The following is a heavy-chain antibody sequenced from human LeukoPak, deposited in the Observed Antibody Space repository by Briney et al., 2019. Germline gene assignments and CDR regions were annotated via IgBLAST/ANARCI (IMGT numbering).Heavy chain of an antibody. CDR1: GFTFSTSW. CDR3: AEGDYSDY. J-gene: IGHJ4*02. V-gene: IGHV3-7*01. CDR2: IREDGSEK. D-gene: IGHD3-16*01. Sequence: GGSLRLSCAASGFTFSTSWMSWVRQAPGKGLEWVANIREDGSEKWYMDSVKGRFTISRDNAKNSLYLQMNSLRAEDTAVFYCAEGDYSDYWGQGTLVTVSS.